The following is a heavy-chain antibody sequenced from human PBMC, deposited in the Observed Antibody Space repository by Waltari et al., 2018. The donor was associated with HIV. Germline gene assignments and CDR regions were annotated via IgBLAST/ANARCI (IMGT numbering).Heavy chain of an antibody. CDR1: GFRVRHLW. CDR3: ARASHYIEFSTFDGDYYFDF. V-gene: IGHV3-74*01. D-gene: IGHD3-3*02. Sequence: VPLVGSGGGSIKSGGPLQLSCAGSGFRVRHLWNDGVSQGPGKGLVWVARINSDGSSRNYADAVKGRFVISRDNARNTVYLQLNNLKVEDTAVYFCARASHYIEFSTFDGDYYFDFWGRGTRVAVSS. CDR2: INSDGSSR. J-gene: IGHJ4*02.